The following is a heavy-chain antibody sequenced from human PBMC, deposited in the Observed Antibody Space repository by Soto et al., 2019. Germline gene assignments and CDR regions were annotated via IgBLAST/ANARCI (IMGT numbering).Heavy chain of an antibody. CDR1: GFMFSTYA. CDR2: TGGSGGVT. Sequence: EVQLLESGGGLVQPGGSLRLSCAGSGFMFSTYAMSWVRQAPGKGLEWVSGTGGSGGVTYYADSVKGRFAVSRDNSKNTLYLQMNSLRAGDTAVYYCAKGHPPDSHGYCSPEDDAFEIWGQGTMVTVSS. CDR3: AKGHPPDSHGYCSPEDDAFEI. D-gene: IGHD5-18*01. J-gene: IGHJ3*02. V-gene: IGHV3-23*01.